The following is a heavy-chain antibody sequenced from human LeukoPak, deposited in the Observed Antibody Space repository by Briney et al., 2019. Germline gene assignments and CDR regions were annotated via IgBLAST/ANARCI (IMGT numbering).Heavy chain of an antibody. CDR1: GFTFSSYA. V-gene: IGHV3-23*01. Sequence: GGSLRLSCAASGFTFSSYAMSWVRQAPGKGLEWVSAISGSGGSTYYADSVKGRFTISRDNSKNTLYLQINSLRAEDTAVYYCAKALIVEWLLHTFDYWGQGTLVTVSS. CDR3: AKALIVEWLLHTFDY. D-gene: IGHD3-3*01. J-gene: IGHJ4*02. CDR2: ISGSGGST.